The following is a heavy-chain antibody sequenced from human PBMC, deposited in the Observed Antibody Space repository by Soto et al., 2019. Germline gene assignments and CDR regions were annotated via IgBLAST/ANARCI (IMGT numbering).Heavy chain of an antibody. CDR2: ISAYNGNT. Sequence: ASVKVSCKASGYTFTSYGISWVRQAPGQGLEWMGLISAYNGNTNYAQKLQGRVTMTTDTSTSTAYMELRSLRSDDTAVYYCARSYYDSSGYSWLTPSRSTLDIWGQGTMVTVSS. CDR1: GYTFTSYG. D-gene: IGHD3-22*01. V-gene: IGHV1-18*01. J-gene: IGHJ3*02. CDR3: ARSYYDSSGYSWLTPSRSTLDI.